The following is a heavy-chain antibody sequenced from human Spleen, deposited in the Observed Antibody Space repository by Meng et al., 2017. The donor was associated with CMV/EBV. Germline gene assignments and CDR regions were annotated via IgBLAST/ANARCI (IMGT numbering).Heavy chain of an antibody. Sequence: GESLKISCAASGFTFYTYSMNWVRQAPGKGLEWVSSISSSSSYIYYADSVKGRFTISRDNAKNSLYLQMNSLRAEDTAVYYCTRGGGSAAFWGQGTLVTVSS. CDR3: TRGGGSAAF. V-gene: IGHV3-21*01. J-gene: IGHJ4*02. D-gene: IGHD2-15*01. CDR2: ISSSSSYI. CDR1: GFTFYTYS.